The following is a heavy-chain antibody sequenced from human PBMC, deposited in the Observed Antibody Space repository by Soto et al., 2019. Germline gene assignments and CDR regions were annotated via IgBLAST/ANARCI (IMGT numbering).Heavy chain of an antibody. Sequence: SETPSITCTVHGGSSSSYYRLWIRQPPGKGLEWIGYIYYSGSTNYNPSLKSRVTISVDTSKNQFSLKLSSVTAADTAVYYCACTNRAAAGFSYYGLKVCGRGTTVT. CDR2: IYYSGST. D-gene: IGHD6-13*01. V-gene: IGHV4-59*01. J-gene: IGHJ6*02. CDR1: GGSSSSYY. CDR3: ACTNRAAAGFSYYGLKV.